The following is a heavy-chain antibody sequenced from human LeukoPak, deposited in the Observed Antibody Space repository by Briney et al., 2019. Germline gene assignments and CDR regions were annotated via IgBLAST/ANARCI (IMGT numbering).Heavy chain of an antibody. D-gene: IGHD2-2*01. CDR2: INPSGGST. V-gene: IGHV1-46*01. CDR1: GYTFTSYY. J-gene: IGHJ4*02. Sequence: ASVKVSCKASGYTFTSYYMRWVRQAPGQGLEWMGIINPSGGSTSYAQKFQGRVTMTRDTSTSTVYMELSSPRSEDTAVYYCARDFGIVVVPAAMPAGDWGQGTLVTVSS. CDR3: ARDFGIVVVPAAMPAGD.